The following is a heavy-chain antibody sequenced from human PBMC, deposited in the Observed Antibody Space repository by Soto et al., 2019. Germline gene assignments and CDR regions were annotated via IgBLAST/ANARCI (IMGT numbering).Heavy chain of an antibody. Sequence: GASVKVSCKASGYTFTGYYMHWVRQAPGQGLEWMGWINPNSGGTNYAQKFQGWVTMTRDTSISTAYMELSKLRSDDTAVYYCARDSSSGIAAAGTPPRYFQHGGQGTLVTVSS. CDR1: GYTFTGYY. V-gene: IGHV1-2*04. CDR2: INPNSGGT. J-gene: IGHJ1*01. D-gene: IGHD6-13*01. CDR3: ARDSSSGIAAAGTPPRYFQH.